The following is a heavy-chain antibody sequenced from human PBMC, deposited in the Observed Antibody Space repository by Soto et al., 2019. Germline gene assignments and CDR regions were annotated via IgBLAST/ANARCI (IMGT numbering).Heavy chain of an antibody. CDR1: GYTFTSYG. CDR3: AGYSSGWYWFDP. V-gene: IGHV1-18*01. J-gene: IGHJ5*02. Sequence: ASVKVSCKASGYTFTSYGISWVRQAPGQGLEWMGRISAYNGNTNYAQKLQGRVTMTTDTSTSTAYMELRSLRSDDTAVYYCAGYSSGWYWFDPWGQGTLVTVSS. D-gene: IGHD6-19*01. CDR2: ISAYNGNT.